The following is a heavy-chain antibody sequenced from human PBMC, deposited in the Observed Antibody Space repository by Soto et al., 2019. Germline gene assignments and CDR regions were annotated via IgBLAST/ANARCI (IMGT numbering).Heavy chain of an antibody. J-gene: IGHJ6*02. Sequence: QVQLQESGPRLVKPSETVSLTCSVSGVPISSTSYFWAWIRHPPGKGLEWIGSTSVDGRNSYNPSLESRLTMSVDTSKNHFSLTMTCVNASDTALYYCARRGYGWDVWGQGTTVNVSS. V-gene: IGHV4-39*01. CDR1: GVPISSTSYF. D-gene: IGHD3-10*01. CDR3: ARRGYGWDV. CDR2: TSVDGRN.